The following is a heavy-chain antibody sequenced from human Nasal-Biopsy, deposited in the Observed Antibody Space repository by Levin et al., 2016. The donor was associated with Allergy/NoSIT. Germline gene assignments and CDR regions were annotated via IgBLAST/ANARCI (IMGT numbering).Heavy chain of an antibody. CDR1: GYTFTNNY. V-gene: IGHV1-46*01. J-gene: IGHJ6*02. CDR2: LNPGDGTT. Sequence: ASVKVSCKASGYTFTNNYIHWVRQAPGQGLEWMGVLNPGDGTTTYAQKFQGRVTMTRDTSTSTVYMELSSLRSEDTALYYCAKDVADGRAVAGPPPYYYYYGLDVWGQGTTVTVSS. D-gene: IGHD6-19*01. CDR3: AKDVADGRAVAGPPPYYYYYGLDV.